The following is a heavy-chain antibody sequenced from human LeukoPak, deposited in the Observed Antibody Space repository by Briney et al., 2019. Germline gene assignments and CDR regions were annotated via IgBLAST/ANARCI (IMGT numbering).Heavy chain of an antibody. D-gene: IGHD3-3*01. Sequence: ASVKVSCKASGYTFTGYYMHWVRQASGQGLEWMGWINPNSGGTNYAQKFQGRVTMTRDTSISTAYMELSRLRSDDTAVYYCASLVTIFGVADNFDYWGQGTLVTVSS. CDR1: GYTFTGYY. V-gene: IGHV1-2*02. CDR3: ASLVTIFGVADNFDY. J-gene: IGHJ4*02. CDR2: INPNSGGT.